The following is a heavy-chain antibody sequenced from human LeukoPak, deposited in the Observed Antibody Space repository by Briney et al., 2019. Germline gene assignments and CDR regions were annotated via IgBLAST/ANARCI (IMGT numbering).Heavy chain of an antibody. Sequence: SETLSLTCTVSGGSISSYYWSWIRQPPGKGLEWIGDIYYNGSTNYNPSLKSRGTISVDTSKNKFSLMLSYVTAADTAADYCAAYGGGRDYFDYWGQGTLVTVSS. CDR1: GGSISSYY. J-gene: IGHJ4*02. D-gene: IGHD2-15*01. CDR2: IYYNGST. CDR3: AAYGGGRDYFDY. V-gene: IGHV4-59*08.